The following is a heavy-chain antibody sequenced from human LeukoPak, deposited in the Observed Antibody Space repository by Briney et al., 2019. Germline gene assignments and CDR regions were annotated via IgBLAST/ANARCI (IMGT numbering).Heavy chain of an antibody. Sequence: GSLRLSCAASGFTFSSYAMSWVRQAPGEGLEWVLAFSGSGGSTYYADSVKGRFTISRDNSKNTLYLQMNSLRAEDTAVYYCAKASRFGERTGYFQHWGQGTLVTVSS. D-gene: IGHD3-10*01. V-gene: IGHV3-23*01. CDR2: FSGSGGST. CDR1: GFTFSSYA. J-gene: IGHJ1*01. CDR3: AKASRFGERTGYFQH.